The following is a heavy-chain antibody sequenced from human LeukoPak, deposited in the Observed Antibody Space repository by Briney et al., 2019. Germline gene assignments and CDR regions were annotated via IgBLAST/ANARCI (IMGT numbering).Heavy chain of an antibody. CDR2: IHDGGSDT. CDR3: AREREGMGKWFFDL. CDR1: GFTFRNYW. D-gene: IGHD7-27*01. Sequence: GGSLRLSCTASGFTFRNYWMHWVRQAPGKGLVWVSRIHDGGSDTKYADSVKGRFAISRDNAKNTLFLQVNSLRVEDTAVYFCAREREGMGKWFFDLWGRGTLVTVSS. J-gene: IGHJ2*01. V-gene: IGHV3-74*03.